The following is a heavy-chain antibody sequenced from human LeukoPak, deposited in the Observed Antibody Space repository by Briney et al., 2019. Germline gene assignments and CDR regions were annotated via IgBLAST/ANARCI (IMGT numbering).Heavy chain of an antibody. CDR3: ARRQNYYDSSGYYDY. V-gene: IGHV4-59*08. D-gene: IGHD3-22*01. Sequence: RSSETLSLTCTVSGGSISSYYWSWIRQPPGKGLEWIGYIYYSGSTNYNPSLKSRVTISVDTSKNQFSLKLSSVTAADTAVYYCARRQNYYDSSGYYDYWGQGTLVTVSS. J-gene: IGHJ4*02. CDR1: GGSISSYY. CDR2: IYYSGST.